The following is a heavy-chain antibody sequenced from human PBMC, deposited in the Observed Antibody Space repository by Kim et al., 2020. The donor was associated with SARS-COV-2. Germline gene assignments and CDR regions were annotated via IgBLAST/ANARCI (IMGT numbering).Heavy chain of an antibody. CDR2: INAGNGNT. D-gene: IGHD6-13*01. V-gene: IGHV1-3*01. J-gene: IGHJ4*02. CDR1: GYTFTSYA. CDR3: ARGPQQLAYVYFDY. Sequence: ASVKVSCKASGYTFTSYAMHWVRQAPGQRLEWMGWINAGNGNTKYSQKFQGRVTITRDTSASTAYMELSSLRSEDTAVYYCARGPQQLAYVYFDYWGQLTLVTVSS.